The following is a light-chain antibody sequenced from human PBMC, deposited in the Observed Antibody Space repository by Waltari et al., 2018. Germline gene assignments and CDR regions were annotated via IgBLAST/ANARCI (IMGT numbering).Light chain of an antibody. CDR3: QQYDTYPWT. CDR2: KAS. CDR1: QSISSW. J-gene: IGKJ1*01. V-gene: IGKV1-5*03. Sequence: DIQMTQSPTTLSASVGDRVTITCRASQSISSWLAWYQQKPGKAPDLLIYKASSLESGVPSRFSGSGSGTEFTLTISSLQPDDFATYYCQQYDTYPWTFCQGTKVEI.